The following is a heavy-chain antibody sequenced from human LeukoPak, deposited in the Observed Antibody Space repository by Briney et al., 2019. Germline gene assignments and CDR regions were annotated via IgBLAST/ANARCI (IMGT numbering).Heavy chain of an antibody. CDR2: IIPIFGTA. CDR1: GGTFSSYA. V-gene: IGHV1-69*05. J-gene: IGHJ5*02. D-gene: IGHD2-21*01. Sequence: SVKVSCKASGGTFSSYAISWVRQAPGRGLEWMGRIIPIFGTANYAQKFQGRVTITTDESTSTAYMELSSLRSEDTAVYYCARSPLLFPGWFDPWGQGTLVTVSS. CDR3: ARSPLLFPGWFDP.